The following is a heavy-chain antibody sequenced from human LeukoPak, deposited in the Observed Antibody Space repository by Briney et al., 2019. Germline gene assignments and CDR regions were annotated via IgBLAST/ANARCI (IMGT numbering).Heavy chain of an antibody. J-gene: IGHJ6*02. CDR2: IYYSGST. D-gene: IGHD3-22*01. CDR1: GGSISSSSYY. CDR3: AGLIVVVSAPYYYYYGMDV. V-gene: IGHV4-39*01. Sequence: SETLSLTCTVSGGSISSSSYYWGWIRQPPGKGLEWIGSIYYSGSTYYNPSLKSRVTISVDTSKNQFPLKLSSVTAADTAVYYCAGLIVVVSAPYYYYYGMDVWGQGTTVTVSS.